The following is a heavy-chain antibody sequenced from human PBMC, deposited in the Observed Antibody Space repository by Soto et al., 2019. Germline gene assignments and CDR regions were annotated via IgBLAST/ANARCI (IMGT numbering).Heavy chain of an antibody. CDR2: INPSGGST. V-gene: IGHV1-46*03. CDR3: ASSGKYIAAAGTRGYFDY. Sequence: ASVKVSCKAPGYTFTSYYMHWVRQAPGQGLEWMGIINPSGGSTSYAQKFQGRVTMTRDTSTSTVYMELSSLRSEDTAVYYCASSGKYIAAAGTRGYFDYWGQGTLVTVSS. CDR1: GYTFTSYY. D-gene: IGHD6-13*01. J-gene: IGHJ4*02.